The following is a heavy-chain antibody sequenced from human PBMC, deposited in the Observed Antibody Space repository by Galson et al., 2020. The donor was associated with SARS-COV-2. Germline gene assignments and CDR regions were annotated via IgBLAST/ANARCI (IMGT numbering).Heavy chain of an antibody. CDR1: GFTFDDYG. CDR3: VGGAEWLPTDY. J-gene: IGHJ4*02. D-gene: IGHD6-19*01. V-gene: IGHV3-20*01. Sequence: GGSLRLSCAASGFTFDDYGMSWVRQAPGKGLEWVSGINWNGGSTGYADSVKGRFTISRDNAKNSLYLQMNSLRAEDTALYHCVGGAEWLPTDYWGQGTLVTVSS. CDR2: INWNGGST.